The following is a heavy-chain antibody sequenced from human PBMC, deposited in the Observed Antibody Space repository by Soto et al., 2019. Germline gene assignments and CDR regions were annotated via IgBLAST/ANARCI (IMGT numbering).Heavy chain of an antibody. V-gene: IGHV3-23*01. CDR2: ISVGGGPT. Sequence: EVQLLESGGGLVQPGGCLRLSCVASGFPFSSYGLYWVRQAPGRGLEWVSAISVGGGPTYYADSVKGRFTISRDDSKDTLYLHMNSLRVEDTGLYYCAKLGVRVATAGVDYWGQGTLVTVSS. J-gene: IGHJ4*02. CDR3: AKLGVRVATAGVDY. CDR1: GFPFSSYG. D-gene: IGHD3-10*01.